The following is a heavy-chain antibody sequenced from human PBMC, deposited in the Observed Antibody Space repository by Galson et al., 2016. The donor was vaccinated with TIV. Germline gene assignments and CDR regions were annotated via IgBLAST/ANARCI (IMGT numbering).Heavy chain of an antibody. CDR2: IYYSGNTNY. CDR3: ARAPYGENWYFDF. Sequence: ETLSLTCSVSGGSVSSYHWSWIRQPPGKGLEWIGSIYYSGNTNYNYNPSLGSRVNMSVDTSKTQVSLKLSSVTAADTAVYFCARAPYGENWYFDFWGRGTLVTVSS. CDR1: GGSVSSYH. J-gene: IGHJ2*01. V-gene: IGHV4-59*08. D-gene: IGHD4-17*01.